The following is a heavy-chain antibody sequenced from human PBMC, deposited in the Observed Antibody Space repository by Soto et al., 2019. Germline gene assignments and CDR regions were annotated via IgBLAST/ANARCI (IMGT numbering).Heavy chain of an antibody. CDR1: GFTFSSYW. CDR2: INSDGSST. V-gene: IGHV3-74*01. D-gene: IGHD2-15*01. Sequence: EVQLVESGGGLVQPGGSLRLSCAASGFTFSSYWMHWVRQAPGKGLVWVSRINSDGSSTSYADSVKGRFTISRENAKNTLYLQMNSLRAEDTAVYYCLRTSLVVAAATREDYWGQGTLVTVSS. J-gene: IGHJ4*02. CDR3: LRTSLVVAAATREDY.